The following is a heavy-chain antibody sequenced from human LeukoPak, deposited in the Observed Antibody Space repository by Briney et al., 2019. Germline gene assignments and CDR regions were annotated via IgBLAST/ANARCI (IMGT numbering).Heavy chain of an antibody. V-gene: IGHV3-15*01. CDR3: GAYMFEFGGDY. D-gene: IGHD3-16*01. J-gene: IGHJ4*02. Sequence: PGGSLRLSCEASGLTFSNTWMAWVRPAPGKGRGGVGGIFRNSDTMEKEYAIPVKGRFTISSDDSKNTKFLQMNSLTTEDTAVYYCGAYMFEFGGDYWGQGTPVTVSS. CDR2: IFRNSDTMEK. CDR1: GLTFSNTW.